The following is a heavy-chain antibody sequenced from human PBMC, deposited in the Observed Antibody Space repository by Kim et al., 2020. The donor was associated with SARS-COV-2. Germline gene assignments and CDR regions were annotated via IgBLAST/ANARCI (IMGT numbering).Heavy chain of an antibody. J-gene: IGHJ4*02. Sequence: GGSLRLSCAATGFTFSSYAMSWVRQAPGKGLEWVSALTTSGGSTYYADSVKGRFTISRDNSKNMLYLQMNNLRAEDTALYYCAKPPVTYCGGDCPFESWGQGTLVTVSS. CDR2: LTTSGGST. CDR3: AKPPVTYCGGDCPFES. D-gene: IGHD2-21*02. V-gene: IGHV3-23*01. CDR1: GFTFSSYA.